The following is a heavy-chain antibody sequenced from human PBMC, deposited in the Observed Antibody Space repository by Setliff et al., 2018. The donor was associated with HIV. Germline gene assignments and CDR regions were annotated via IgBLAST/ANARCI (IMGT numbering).Heavy chain of an antibody. CDR3: ARAPPGIQNDAFDV. Sequence: LSLTCTVSGGSISSHYWSWIRQPPGKGLEWIGGIYYSGSTNYNPSLKSRVTLSVDTSRDQFSLQLTSVTAADTAVYYCARAPPGIQNDAFDVWGQGTMVTVSS. J-gene: IGHJ3*01. V-gene: IGHV4-59*11. CDR1: GGSISSHY. CDR2: IYYSGST.